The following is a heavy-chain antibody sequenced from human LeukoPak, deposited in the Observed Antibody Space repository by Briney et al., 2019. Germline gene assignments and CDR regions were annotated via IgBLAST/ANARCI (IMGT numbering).Heavy chain of an antibody. D-gene: IGHD3-10*01. Sequence: GGSLRLSCAASGFSFSNYWFHWVRQAPGEGLVWVSRTNEHGTIINYADSVKGRFTISRDNAKNTLYLQMNSLRTEDSALYYCVVDLSGSADYWGQETLVTVSS. CDR1: GFSFSNYW. CDR2: TNEHGTII. CDR3: VVDLSGSADY. J-gene: IGHJ4*02. V-gene: IGHV3-74*01.